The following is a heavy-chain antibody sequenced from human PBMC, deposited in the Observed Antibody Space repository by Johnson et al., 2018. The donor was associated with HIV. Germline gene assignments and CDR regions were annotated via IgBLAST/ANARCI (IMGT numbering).Heavy chain of an antibody. D-gene: IGHD3-22*01. V-gene: IGHV3-11*04. CDR1: GFTFSDYY. CDR3: ASGYYDSSGYYPDACDI. Sequence: QVQLVESGGGLVKPGGSLRLSCAASGFTFSDYYMSWIRQAPGKGLEWVSYISSSGSTIYYADSVKGRFTISRDNSKNTRYLQMNSLRAEDTAVYYCASGYYDSSGYYPDACDIWGQGTMVTVSS. J-gene: IGHJ3*02. CDR2: ISSSGSTI.